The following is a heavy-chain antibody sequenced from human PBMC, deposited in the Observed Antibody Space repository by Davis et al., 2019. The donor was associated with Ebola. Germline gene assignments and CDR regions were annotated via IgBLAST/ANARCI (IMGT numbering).Heavy chain of an antibody. CDR3: AKEIVVVPAAMAAFDI. J-gene: IGHJ3*02. CDR1: GFTFSSYD. Sequence: PGGSLRLSCAASGFTFSSYDMHWVRQATGKGLEWVSAIGTAGDTYYPGSVKGRFTISRENAKNSLYLQMNSLRAGDTAVYYCAKEIVVVPAAMAAFDIWGQGTMVTVSS. V-gene: IGHV3-13*01. D-gene: IGHD2-2*01. CDR2: IGTAGDT.